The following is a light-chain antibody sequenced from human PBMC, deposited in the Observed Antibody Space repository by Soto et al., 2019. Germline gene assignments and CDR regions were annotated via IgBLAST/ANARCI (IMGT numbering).Light chain of an antibody. Sequence: EIVMTQSPATLSVSPGERVTLSCRASQSVSSSLAWYQQKPGQAPRLLIYGASTRAIGIPARFSGSGSETEFTLTISSLQSEDFAVYNCQQYNNWWTFGQGTKVEI. J-gene: IGKJ1*01. CDR2: GAS. V-gene: IGKV3-15*01. CDR1: QSVSSS. CDR3: QQYNNWWT.